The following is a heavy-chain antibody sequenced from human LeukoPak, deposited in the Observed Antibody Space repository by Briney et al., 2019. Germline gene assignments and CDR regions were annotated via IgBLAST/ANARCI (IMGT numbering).Heavy chain of an antibody. CDR1: GFTFSSYG. CDR2: IWYDGSNK. Sequence: RGSLRLSCAASGFTFSSYGMHWVRQAPGKGLEWVAVIWYDGSNKYYADSVKGRFTISRDNSKNTLYLQMNSLRAEDTAVYYCARDPYSSSWSYGMDVWGQGTTVTVSS. J-gene: IGHJ6*02. CDR3: ARDPYSSSWSYGMDV. D-gene: IGHD6-13*01. V-gene: IGHV3-33*01.